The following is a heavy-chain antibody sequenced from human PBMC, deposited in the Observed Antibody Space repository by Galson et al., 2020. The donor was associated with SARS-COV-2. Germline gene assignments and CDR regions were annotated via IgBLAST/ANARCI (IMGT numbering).Heavy chain of an antibody. J-gene: IGHJ6*03. CDR3: TRGRQGVVPSPVLGLGPFYSYYYMDV. Sequence: SETLSLTCAVYGGSFSGYSWTWIRQAPGKGLEWIGEINFGGDTNYSPSLRSRVTLSIATSKTQFSLKLRSLSAADTAVYFCTRGRQGVVPSPVLGLGPFYSYYYMDVWGKGTSVTVSS. CDR2: INFGGDT. V-gene: IGHV4-34*01. D-gene: IGHD2-2*01. CDR1: GGSFSGYS.